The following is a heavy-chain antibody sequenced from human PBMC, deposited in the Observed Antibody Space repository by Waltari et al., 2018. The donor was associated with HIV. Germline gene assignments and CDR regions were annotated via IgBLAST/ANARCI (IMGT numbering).Heavy chain of an antibody. D-gene: IGHD7-27*01. J-gene: IGHJ2*01. V-gene: IGHV3-48*04. CDR1: GFSFSSYA. CDR3: ARDLSALGYWYFDL. CDR2: IRSSSYTT. Sequence: EAQLVESGGGLVEPGGSLRLSCEASGFSFSSYAINWVRQAPGKGVAGFSYIRSSSYTTYSTDFLKGRFTISRDSAKNSLYLQMSSLRAEDTAVYYCARDLSALGYWYFDLWGRGTLVTVSS.